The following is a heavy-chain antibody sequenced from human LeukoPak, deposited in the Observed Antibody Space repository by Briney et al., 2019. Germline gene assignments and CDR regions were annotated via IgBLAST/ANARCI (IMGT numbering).Heavy chain of an antibody. CDR2: MNPNSGNT. D-gene: IGHD2-15*01. CDR1: GYTFTSYD. CDR3: ARGHGRIVGGRLLGNNWFDP. J-gene: IGHJ5*02. V-gene: IGHV1-8*01. Sequence: GASVKVFCKASGYTFTSYDINWVRQATGQGLEWMGWMNPNSGNTGYAQKFQGRVTMTRNTSISTAYMGLSSLRSEDTAVYYCARGHGRIVGGRLLGNNWFDPWGQGTLVTVSS.